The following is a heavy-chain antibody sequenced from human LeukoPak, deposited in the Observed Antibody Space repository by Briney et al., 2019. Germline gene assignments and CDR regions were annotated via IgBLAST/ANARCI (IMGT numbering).Heavy chain of an antibody. CDR1: GFTFSIYA. Sequence: GGSLRLSCAASGFTFSIYAMSWVRQAPGKGLEWVSAISGSGGTAYYADSVKGRFTISRDNSKNTLYLQMNSLRAEDTAVYYCAVVVVPAAINDAFDIWGQGTMVTVSS. CDR3: AVVVVPAAINDAFDI. J-gene: IGHJ3*02. CDR2: ISGSGGTA. V-gene: IGHV3-23*01. D-gene: IGHD2-2*01.